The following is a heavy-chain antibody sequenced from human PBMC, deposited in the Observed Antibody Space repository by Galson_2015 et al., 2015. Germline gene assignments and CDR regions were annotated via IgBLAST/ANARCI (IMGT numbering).Heavy chain of an antibody. V-gene: IGHV3-53*01. CDR3: ARESHRGWQWLPMY. J-gene: IGHJ4*02. CDR2: IYSGGST. CDR1: GFTVSSNY. Sequence: SLRLSCAASGFTVSSNYMSWVRQAPGKGLEWVSVIYSGGSTYYADSVKGRFTISRDNSKNTLYLQMNSLRAEDTAVYYCARESHRGWQWLPMYWGQGTLVTVSS. D-gene: IGHD6-19*01.